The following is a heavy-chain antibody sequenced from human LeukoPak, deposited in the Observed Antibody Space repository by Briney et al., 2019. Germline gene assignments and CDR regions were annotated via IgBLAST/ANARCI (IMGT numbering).Heavy chain of an antibody. Sequence: SETLSLTCTVSGGSISSYYWSWIRQPPGKGLEWIGYIYYSGSTNYNPSLKSRVTMSVDTSKSQVSLRLSSVTAADTAVYYCARGISYYYGGWGQGTLVTVSS. CDR2: IYYSGST. CDR3: ARGISYYYGG. D-gene: IGHD3-10*01. CDR1: GGSISSYY. V-gene: IGHV4-59*01. J-gene: IGHJ4*02.